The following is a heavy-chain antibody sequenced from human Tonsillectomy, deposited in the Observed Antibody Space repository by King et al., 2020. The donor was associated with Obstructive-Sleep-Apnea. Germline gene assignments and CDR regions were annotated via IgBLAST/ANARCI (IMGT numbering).Heavy chain of an antibody. Sequence: VQLQESGPGLVKPSETLSLTCTVSGGSISSYYWTWIRQPPGKGLEWIGYIYYSGGTNYNPSLKSRVTMSVDTSKNQFSLKLSSVTAADTAVYYCARQEYYYYGIDVWGQGTTVTVSS. CDR3: ARQEYYYYGIDV. CDR2: IYYSGGT. CDR1: GGSISSYY. J-gene: IGHJ6*02. V-gene: IGHV4-59*08.